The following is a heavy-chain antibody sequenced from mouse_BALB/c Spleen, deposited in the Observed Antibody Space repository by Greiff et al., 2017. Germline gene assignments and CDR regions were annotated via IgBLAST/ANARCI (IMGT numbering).Heavy chain of an antibody. CDR3: AGKLGRYAMDD. V-gene: IGHV2-2*02. J-gene: IGHJ4*01. D-gene: IGHD4-1*01. Sequence: VQRVESGPGLVQPSQSLSITCTVSGFSLTSYGVHWVRQSPGKGLEWLGVIWSGGSTDYNAAFISRLSISKDNSKSQVFFKMNSLQANDTAIYYCAGKLGRYAMDDWGQGTSVTVSS. CDR1: GFSLTSYG. CDR2: IWSGGST.